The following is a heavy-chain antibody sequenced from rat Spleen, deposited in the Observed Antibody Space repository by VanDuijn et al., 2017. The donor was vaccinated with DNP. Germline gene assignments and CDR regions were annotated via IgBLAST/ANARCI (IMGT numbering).Heavy chain of an antibody. J-gene: IGHJ2*01. CDR2: IGYDGGST. CDR1: GFTFSDYD. CDR3: ARQRVYTTDYSYYFDY. D-gene: IGHD1-6*01. V-gene: IGHV5-7*01. Sequence: EVQLVESGGGLVQPGRSLKLSCAASGFTFSDYDMAWVRQAPTKGLELVAYIGYDGGSTYYGDSVKGRFTISRDNAKSTLYLQMDSLRSEDTATYYCARQRVYTTDYSYYFDYWGQGVMVTVSS.